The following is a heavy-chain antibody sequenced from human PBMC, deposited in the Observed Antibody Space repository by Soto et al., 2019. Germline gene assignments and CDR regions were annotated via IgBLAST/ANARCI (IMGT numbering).Heavy chain of an antibody. D-gene: IGHD3-10*01. CDR3: ARDRNYYGSGSSAIDY. Sequence: GGSLRLSCAASEFTFSAYGLYWVRQAPGKGLEWVAVIWYDGNNKYYADSVKGRFTISRDNSKNMLYLQMNSLRVEDTAVYYCARDRNYYGSGSSAIDYWGQGTLVTVSS. CDR2: IWYDGNNK. CDR1: EFTFSAYG. J-gene: IGHJ4*02. V-gene: IGHV3-33*08.